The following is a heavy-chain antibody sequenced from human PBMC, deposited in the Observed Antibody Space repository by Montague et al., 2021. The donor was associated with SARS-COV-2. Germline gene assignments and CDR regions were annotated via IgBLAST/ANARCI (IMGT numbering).Heavy chain of an antibody. CDR2: ISGSGDSI. CDR3: VRAAQCSTTSCPHDY. V-gene: IGHV3-21*01. D-gene: IGHD2-2*01. J-gene: IGHJ4*02. Sequence: SLRLSCAASGFTFSDYRMNWVRQPPGKGLEWVSSISGSGDSIYYADSMKGRFTIDRDNANNSLFLQMDSLRAEDTAVYFCVRAAQCSTTSCPHDYWGQGTLVRVSS. CDR1: GFTFSDYR.